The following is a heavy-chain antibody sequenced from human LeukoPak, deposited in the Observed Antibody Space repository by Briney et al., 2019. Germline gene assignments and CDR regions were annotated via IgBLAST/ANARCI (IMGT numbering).Heavy chain of an antibody. CDR3: ASRIAVASNARYYFDY. CDR2: INHSGST. J-gene: IGHJ4*02. CDR1: GGSFSGYY. D-gene: IGHD6-19*01. Sequence: PSETLSLTCAVYGGSFSGYYWSWIRQPPGKGPEWIGEINHSGSTNYNPSLKSRVTISVDTSKNQFSLKLSSVTAADTAVYYCASRIAVASNARYYFDYWGQGTLVTVSS. V-gene: IGHV4-34*01.